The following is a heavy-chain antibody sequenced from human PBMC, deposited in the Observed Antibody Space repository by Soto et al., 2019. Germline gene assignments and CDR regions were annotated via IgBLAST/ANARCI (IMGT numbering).Heavy chain of an antibody. J-gene: IGHJ6*02. Sequence: SVNVSCKASGFTFSSSAVQWVRQARGQSLEWIGWIVVGSGNTNYAQKFQERVTITRDMSTSTAYMELSSLRSEDTAVYYCAAESLYSYGYYYGMDVWGQGTTVTVSS. D-gene: IGHD5-18*01. V-gene: IGHV1-58*01. CDR1: GFTFSSSA. CDR3: AAESLYSYGYYYGMDV. CDR2: IVVGSGNT.